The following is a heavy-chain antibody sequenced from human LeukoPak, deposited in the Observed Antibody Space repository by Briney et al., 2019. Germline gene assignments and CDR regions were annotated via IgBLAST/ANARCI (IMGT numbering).Heavy chain of an antibody. CDR2: IYSGGST. CDR1: GFTVSSNY. CDR3: AREGRDSSSWFGYYFDY. Sequence: GGSLRLSCAASGFTVSSNYMSWVRQAPGKGLEWVSVIYSGGSTYYADSVKGRFTISRDNSKNTLYLQMNSLRAEDTAVYYCAREGRDSSSWFGYYFDYWGQGTLVTVSS. J-gene: IGHJ4*02. V-gene: IGHV3-53*01. D-gene: IGHD6-13*01.